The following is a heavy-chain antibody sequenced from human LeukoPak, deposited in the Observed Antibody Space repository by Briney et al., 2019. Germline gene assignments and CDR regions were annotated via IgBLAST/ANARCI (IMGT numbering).Heavy chain of an antibody. CDR1: GYTFTSYD. V-gene: IGHV1-8*01. CDR2: MNPNSGNT. J-gene: IGHJ4*02. Sequence: ASVKVSCKASGYTFTSYDINWVRQATGQGLEWMGWMNPNSGNTGYAQKLQGRVTMTTDTSTSTAYMELRSLRSDDTAVYYCARPQYSSGWYLDYWGQGTLVTVSS. D-gene: IGHD6-19*01. CDR3: ARPQYSSGWYLDY.